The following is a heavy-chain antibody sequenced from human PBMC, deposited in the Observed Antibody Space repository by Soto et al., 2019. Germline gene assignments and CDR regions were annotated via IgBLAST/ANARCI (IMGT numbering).Heavy chain of an antibody. D-gene: IGHD2-15*01. CDR1: GASIRRRGYY. J-gene: IGHJ5*02. CDR3: ASSGGPEGDWFDP. CDR2: VYYSGIT. Sequence: QVLLQESGPRLVKPSQTLSLTCTVSGASIRRRGYYWSWIRHHPGEGLEWIGFVYYSGITDYNPSLKSRVSISADPSKNEFSLRLYSVSAADTAVYYCASSGGPEGDWFDPWGPGTLVTVSS. V-gene: IGHV4-31*03.